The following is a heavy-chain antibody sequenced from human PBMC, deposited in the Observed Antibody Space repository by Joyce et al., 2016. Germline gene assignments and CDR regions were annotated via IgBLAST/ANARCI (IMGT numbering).Heavy chain of an antibody. J-gene: IGHJ3*01. D-gene: IGHD6-19*01. CDR1: GGSFNTYA. Sequence: QVQLVQSGAEVKKPGSSVKVSCKASGGSFNTYAINWVRQAPGQGLEWVGVINPFFATTNYAQKFQGRVTITADESTGTAYMELSSLRSEDTAVYYCARGGDYSGTDAFDVWGQGTVVTVSS. CDR2: INPFFATT. V-gene: IGHV1-69*12. CDR3: ARGGDYSGTDAFDV.